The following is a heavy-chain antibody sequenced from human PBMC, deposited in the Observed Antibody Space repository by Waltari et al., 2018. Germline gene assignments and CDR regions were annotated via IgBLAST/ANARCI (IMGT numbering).Heavy chain of an antibody. CDR1: GGSISRSAYY. CDR2: IYPRGDT. J-gene: IGHJ3*02. Sequence: QLQLQESGPGLVKSSETLYLTCAVSGGSISRSAYYWVWLRQPPGKELEWIGSIYPRGDTYYHASLESRVRVSVDRSSNHFSMTLSSVTAADTAVYYCARRGDWLPLDAFDIWGQGTVVTVSS. V-gene: IGHV4-39*02. D-gene: IGHD2-15*01. CDR3: ARRGDWLPLDAFDI.